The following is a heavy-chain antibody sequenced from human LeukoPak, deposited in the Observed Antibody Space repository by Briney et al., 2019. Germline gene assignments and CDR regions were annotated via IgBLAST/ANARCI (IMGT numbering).Heavy chain of an antibody. CDR3: ARGGGEWFLYYFDY. D-gene: IGHD3-3*01. CDR1: GFTFSSYW. CDR2: INTDGSST. V-gene: IGHV3-74*01. Sequence: PTGGSLRLSCAASGFTFSSYWMHWVRQAPGKGLVWVSRINTDGSSTSYADSVKGRFTISRDNAKNTLYLQMNNLRAEDTAVYYCARGGGEWFLYYFDYWGQGTLVTVSS. J-gene: IGHJ4*02.